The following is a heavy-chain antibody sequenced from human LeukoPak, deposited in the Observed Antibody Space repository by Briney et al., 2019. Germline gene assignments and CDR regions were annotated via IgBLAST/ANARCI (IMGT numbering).Heavy chain of an antibody. J-gene: IGHJ4*02. V-gene: IGHV3-9*01. CDR1: GNYW. CDR2: VSWNSGNI. Sequence: PGGSLRLSCAASGNYWMHWVRQAPGKGLEWVSGVSWNSGNIGYAESVKGRFTISRDNAKNSLYLQMNSLRAEDTALYYCTKSPRWAAAPDYWGRGTLVTVSS. D-gene: IGHD6-13*01. CDR3: TKSPRWAAAPDY.